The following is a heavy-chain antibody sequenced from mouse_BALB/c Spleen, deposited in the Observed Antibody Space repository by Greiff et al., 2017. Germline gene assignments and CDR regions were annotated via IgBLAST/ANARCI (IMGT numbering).Heavy chain of an antibody. CDR2: ISCYNGAT. CDR3: ARRAYGNYEGGAMDY. J-gene: IGHJ4*01. CDR1: GYSFTGYY. D-gene: IGHD2-1*01. Sequence: LVKTGASVKISCKASGYSFTGYYMHWVKQSHGKSLEWIGYISCYNGATSYNQKFKGKATFTVDTSSSTAYMQFNSLTSEDSAVYYCARRAYGNYEGGAMDYWGQGTSVTVSS. V-gene: IGHV1S34*01.